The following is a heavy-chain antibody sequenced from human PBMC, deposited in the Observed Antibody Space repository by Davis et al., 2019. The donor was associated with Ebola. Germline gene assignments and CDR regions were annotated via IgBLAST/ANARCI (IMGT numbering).Heavy chain of an antibody. CDR3: ARTSSGWHGFDY. J-gene: IGHJ4*02. CDR2: ISAYNGNT. Sequence: ASVKVSCKASGYTFTSYGISWVRQAPGQGLEWMGWISAYNGNTNYAQKLQGRVTMTRDTSTSTVYMELSSLRSEDTAVYYCARTSSGWHGFDYWGQGTLVIVSS. CDR1: GYTFTSYG. D-gene: IGHD6-19*01. V-gene: IGHV1-18*01.